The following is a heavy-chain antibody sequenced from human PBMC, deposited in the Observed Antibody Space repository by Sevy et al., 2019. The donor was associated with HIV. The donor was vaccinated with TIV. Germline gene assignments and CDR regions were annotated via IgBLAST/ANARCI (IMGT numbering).Heavy chain of an antibody. CDR3: VRFDTKIKIFGVSRGAY. J-gene: IGHJ4*02. CDR1: GGSFSDFY. D-gene: IGHD3-3*01. CDR2: INHREVT. Sequence: SETLSLTCTVYGGSFSDFYWNWIRQSPGKGLEWIGEINHREVTNYNPSLKSRATISADASNRQYSLKLTSVTAADTAVHYCVRFDTKIKIFGVSRGAYWGPGTLVTVSS. V-gene: IGHV4-34*01.